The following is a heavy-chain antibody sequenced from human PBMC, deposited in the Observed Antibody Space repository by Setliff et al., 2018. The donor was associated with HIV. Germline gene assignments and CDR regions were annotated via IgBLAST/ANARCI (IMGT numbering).Heavy chain of an antibody. J-gene: IGHJ4*02. CDR1: GFTFSSYT. CDR3: VTAPQLGGY. D-gene: IGHD1-26*01. CDR2: MSSSRYYK. Sequence: GESLKISCAASGFTFSSYTMNWVRQAPGKGLEWVSSMSSSRYYKHYADSVLGRLTISRDNAKNSLYLQMNSLRAEDTAVYYCVTAPQLGGYWGQGTQVTVSS. V-gene: IGHV3-21*01.